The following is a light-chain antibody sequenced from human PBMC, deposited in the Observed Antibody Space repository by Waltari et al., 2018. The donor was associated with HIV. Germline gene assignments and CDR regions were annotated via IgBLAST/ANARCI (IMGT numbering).Light chain of an antibody. V-gene: IGLV1-47*01. Sequence: SVLPQPPSASGTPGQRVPISCSGSSSDIGSYYVYWFQQLPGTAPKLRIYRNNQRPSGVPDRFSGSKSGTSASLAISGLRSEDEADYYCATWDDNLSGVVFGGGTKLTVL. J-gene: IGLJ2*01. CDR3: ATWDDNLSGVV. CDR2: RNN. CDR1: SSDIGSYY.